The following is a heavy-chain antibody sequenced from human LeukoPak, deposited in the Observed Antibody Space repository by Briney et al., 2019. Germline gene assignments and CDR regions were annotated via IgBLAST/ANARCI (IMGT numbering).Heavy chain of an antibody. V-gene: IGHV4-34*01. Sequence: GSLRLSCAASGFTFSSYAMSWVRQPPGKGLEWIGEINHGGSTNYNPSLKSRVTLSVDTSKNQFSLRLSSVTAADTAVYSCARARITMVRGVIIIRGGHFDSWGQGTLVTVSS. CDR2: INHGGST. CDR1: GFTFSSYA. J-gene: IGHJ4*02. D-gene: IGHD3-10*01. CDR3: ARARITMVRGVIIIRGGHFDS.